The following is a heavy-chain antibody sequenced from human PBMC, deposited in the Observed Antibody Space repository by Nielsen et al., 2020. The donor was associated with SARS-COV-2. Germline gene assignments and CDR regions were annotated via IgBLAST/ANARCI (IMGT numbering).Heavy chain of an antibody. V-gene: IGHV3-9*01. Sequence: SLPISCAASGFTFDDYAMHWVRQAPGKGLEWVSGISWHSGSIGYADSVKGRFTISRDNAKNSLYLQMNSLRAEDTALYYCAKDPGSNYYYGMDVWGQGTTVTVSS. CDR3: AKDPGSNYYYGMDV. J-gene: IGHJ6*02. CDR2: ISWHSGSI. CDR1: GFTFDDYA. D-gene: IGHD3-10*01.